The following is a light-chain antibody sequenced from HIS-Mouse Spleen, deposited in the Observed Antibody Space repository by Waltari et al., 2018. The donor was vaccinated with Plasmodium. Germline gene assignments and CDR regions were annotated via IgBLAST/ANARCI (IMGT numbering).Light chain of an antibody. CDR1: SSDVGGYNY. J-gene: IGLJ2*01. CDR3: SSYAGSNNLV. CDR2: EFS. V-gene: IGLV2-8*01. Sequence: QSALTQPPSASGSPGQSVTISCTGTSSDVGGYNYVSWYQQHTGKAPKLMIYEFSKRPSVVPDRFSGSKAGNTASLTVSGLQAEDEADYYCSSYAGSNNLVFGGGTKLTVL.